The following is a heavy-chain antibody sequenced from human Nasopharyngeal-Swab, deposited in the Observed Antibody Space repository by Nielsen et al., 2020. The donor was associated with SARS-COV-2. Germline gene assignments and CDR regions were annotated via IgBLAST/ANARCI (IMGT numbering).Heavy chain of an antibody. J-gene: IGHJ6*03. V-gene: IGHV1-3*01. CDR2: INAGNGNT. D-gene: IGHD6-13*01. CDR3: ASSTAAGTNYYYYYMDV. Sequence: WVREAPGQRLEWMGWINAGNGNTKYSQKFQGRVTITRDTSASTAYMELSSLRSEDTAVYYCASSTAAGTNYYYYYMDVWGKWTTVTVSS.